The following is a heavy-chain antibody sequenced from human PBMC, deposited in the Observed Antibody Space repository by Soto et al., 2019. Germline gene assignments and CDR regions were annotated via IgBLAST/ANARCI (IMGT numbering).Heavy chain of an antibody. CDR2: ISSSSSYI. Sequence: EVQLVESGGGLVKPGGSLRLSRAASGFTFSSYSMNWVRQAPGKGLEWVSSISSSSSYIYYADSVKGRFTISRDNAKNSLYLQMNSLRAEDTAVYYCARDPRVTGYYYYYGMDVWGQGTTVTVSS. CDR3: ARDPRVTGYYYYYGMDV. V-gene: IGHV3-21*01. J-gene: IGHJ6*02. CDR1: GFTFSSYS. D-gene: IGHD2-21*02.